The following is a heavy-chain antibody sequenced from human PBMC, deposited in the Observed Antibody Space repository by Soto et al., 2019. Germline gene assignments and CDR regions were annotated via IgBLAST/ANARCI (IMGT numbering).Heavy chain of an antibody. V-gene: IGHV3-73*02. CDR1: GFTFSGSA. CDR2: IRSKANSYAT. Sequence: EVQLVESGGGLVQPGGSLKLSCAASGFTFSGSAMHWVRQASGKGLEWVGRIRSKANSYATAYAASVKGRFTISRDDSKNTAYLQMNSLKTEDTAVYYCTNGGIVGATGLWGLPGWGQGTLVTVSS. J-gene: IGHJ4*02. D-gene: IGHD1-26*01. CDR3: TNGGIVGATGLWGLPG.